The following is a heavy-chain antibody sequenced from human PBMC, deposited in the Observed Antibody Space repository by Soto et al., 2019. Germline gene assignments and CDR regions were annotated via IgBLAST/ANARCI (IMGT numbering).Heavy chain of an antibody. V-gene: IGHV3-23*01. CDR2: ISGSGGST. CDR3: AKGAIFGVSRPPVPFDY. CDR1: GFTFSSYA. Sequence: PGGSLRLSCAASGFTFSSYAMSWVRQAPGKGLEWVSAISGSGGSTSYADSVKGRFTISRDNSKNTLYLQMNSLRAEDTAVYYCAKGAIFGVSRPPVPFDYWGQGTLVTVSS. D-gene: IGHD3-3*01. J-gene: IGHJ4*02.